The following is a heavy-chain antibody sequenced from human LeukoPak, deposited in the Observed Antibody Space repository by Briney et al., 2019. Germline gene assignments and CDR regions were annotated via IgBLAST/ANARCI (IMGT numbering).Heavy chain of an antibody. V-gene: IGHV3-23*01. Sequence: PGGSLRLSCAASGFTFGSYAMSWVRQAPGKGLEWVSAISGSGGSTYYADSVKGRFTISRDNSKNTLYLQMNSLRAEDTAVYYCAKDRTASYYYYYMDVWGKGTTVTVSS. CDR3: AKDRTASYYYYYMDV. CDR1: GFTFGSYA. CDR2: ISGSGGST. D-gene: IGHD6-25*01. J-gene: IGHJ6*03.